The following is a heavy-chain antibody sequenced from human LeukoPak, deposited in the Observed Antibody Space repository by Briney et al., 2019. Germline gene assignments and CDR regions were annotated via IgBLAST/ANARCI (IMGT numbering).Heavy chain of an antibody. V-gene: IGHV4-4*07. CDR3: ARDLFLGFDYYDGSGSGDFDL. CDR1: GGSVRSDY. D-gene: IGHD3-22*01. Sequence: PSETLSLTCTVSGGSVRSDYFSWIRQPAGKGLELMWRLYTSGSTNYNPSLKSRVTISIDTSKNQFSLNLSSVTAADTAVYSCARDLFLGFDYYDGSGSGDFDLWGRGTLVTVSS. CDR2: LYTSGST. J-gene: IGHJ2*01.